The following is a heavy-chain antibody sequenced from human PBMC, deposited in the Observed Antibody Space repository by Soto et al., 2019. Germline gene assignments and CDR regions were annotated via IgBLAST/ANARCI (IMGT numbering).Heavy chain of an antibody. V-gene: IGHV3-23*01. CDR1: GFTFSSYA. D-gene: IGHD3-22*01. CDR2: ISGSGGST. Sequence: PGGSLRLSCAASGFTFSSYAMSWVRQAPEKGLEWVSAISGSGGSTYYADSVKGRFTISRDNSKNTLYLQMNSLRAEDTAVYYCAKVPSTPSYYYDSSGYTRFDPWGQGTLVTVSS. CDR3: AKVPSTPSYYYDSSGYTRFDP. J-gene: IGHJ5*02.